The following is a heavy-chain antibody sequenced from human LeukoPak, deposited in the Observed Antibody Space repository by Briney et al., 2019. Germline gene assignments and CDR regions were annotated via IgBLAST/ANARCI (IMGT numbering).Heavy chain of an antibody. CDR2: IYYSGST. Sequence: SETLSLTCSVSGGSISSTSYYWGWIRQPPGKGLEWIGSIYYSGSTYYNPSLKSRATIPVDTSKNQFSLKLSSVTASDTAVYYCARYVSYYYYYMDVWGKGTTVTISS. D-gene: IGHD3-16*01. CDR3: ARYVSYYYYYMDV. CDR1: GGSISSTSYY. J-gene: IGHJ6*03. V-gene: IGHV4-39*01.